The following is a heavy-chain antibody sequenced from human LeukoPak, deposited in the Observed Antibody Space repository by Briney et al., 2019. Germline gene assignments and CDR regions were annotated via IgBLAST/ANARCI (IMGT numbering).Heavy chain of an antibody. CDR3: VTDLVIKGYFDY. J-gene: IGHJ4*02. Sequence: PGGSLRLSCAASGFTFSGSPILWVRQASGKGLEWVGRIRSKADNYATAYAASVQGRCTISRDDSKSTAYLQLNSLKTEDTAVYYCVTDLVIKGYFDYWGQGALVTVSS. CDR1: GFTFSGSP. D-gene: IGHD2-21*01. V-gene: IGHV3-73*01. CDR2: IRSKADNYAT.